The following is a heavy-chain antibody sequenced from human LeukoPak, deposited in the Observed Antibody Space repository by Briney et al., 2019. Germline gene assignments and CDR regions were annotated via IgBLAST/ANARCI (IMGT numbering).Heavy chain of an antibody. CDR2: IYPGDSDT. Sequence: GGSLHISCKGSGYRFTSYWIGWVRQMPGKGLEWMGIIYPGDSDTRYSPSFQGQVTISADKSISTAYLQWSSLKASDTGMYYCARQYERSPSWFDPWGQGTLVTVSS. V-gene: IGHV5-51*01. CDR3: ARQYERSPSWFDP. CDR1: GYRFTSYW. J-gene: IGHJ5*02. D-gene: IGHD1-1*01.